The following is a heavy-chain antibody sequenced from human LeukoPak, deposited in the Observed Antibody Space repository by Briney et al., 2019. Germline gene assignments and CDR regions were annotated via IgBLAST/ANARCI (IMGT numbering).Heavy chain of an antibody. J-gene: IGHJ4*02. Sequence: GGSLRLSCAASGFTFSSYGMHWVRQAPGKGLEWVAVIWYGGSNKYYADSVKGRFTISRDNSKNTLYLQMNSLRAADTAVYYCAKADCSGGSCYYSDYWGQGTLVTVSS. CDR1: GFTFSSYG. D-gene: IGHD2-15*01. CDR2: IWYGGSNK. CDR3: AKADCSGGSCYYSDY. V-gene: IGHV3-33*06.